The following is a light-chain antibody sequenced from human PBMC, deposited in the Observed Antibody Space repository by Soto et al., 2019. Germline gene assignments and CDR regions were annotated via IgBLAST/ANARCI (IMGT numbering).Light chain of an antibody. CDR2: GNS. J-gene: IGLJ2*01. Sequence: QSVLTQPPSVSGAPGQRVPISCTGSSSNIGAGYDVHWYQQLPGTAPKLPIYGNSDRPSGVPDRFSGSKSGTSASLAITGLQAEDEADYYCQSYDSSLRGPVVFGGGTKLTVL. V-gene: IGLV1-40*01. CDR3: QSYDSSLRGPVV. CDR1: SSNIGAGYD.